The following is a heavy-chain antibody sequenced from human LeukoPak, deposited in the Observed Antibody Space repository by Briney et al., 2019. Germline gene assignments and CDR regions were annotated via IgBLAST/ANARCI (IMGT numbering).Heavy chain of an antibody. CDR3: VKGAYDYIEVAYFDF. D-gene: IGHD5-12*01. V-gene: IGHV3-23*01. CDR1: GFSFNNYA. Sequence: GGSLRLSCAASGFSFNNYAMNWVRQAPGKGLEWVSIIIASSGATFYADSVKGRFTISRDISKNTLCLQMNNLRVEDTAVYYCVKGAYDYIEVAYFDFWGQGILVTVSS. CDR2: IIASSGAT. J-gene: IGHJ4*01.